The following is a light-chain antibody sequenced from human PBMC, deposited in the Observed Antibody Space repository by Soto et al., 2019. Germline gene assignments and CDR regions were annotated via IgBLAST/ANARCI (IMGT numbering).Light chain of an antibody. Sequence: EIVLTQSPGTLSLSPGDRATLSCRASQSLSSSYLAWYQQKPGQAPRLLIYGASSRATGIPDRFSGSGSETDFTLTINRLEPEDFAVYYCQQYGRTPCTFGQGTKVEIK. J-gene: IGKJ1*01. V-gene: IGKV3-20*01. CDR2: GAS. CDR1: QSLSSSY. CDR3: QQYGRTPCT.